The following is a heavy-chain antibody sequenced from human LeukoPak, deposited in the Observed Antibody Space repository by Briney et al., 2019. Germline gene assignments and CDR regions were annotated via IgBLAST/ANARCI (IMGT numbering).Heavy chain of an antibody. CDR3: ASAGAPGRNYAGLDY. Sequence: GRSLRLSCAASGFTFSSYAMHWVRRAPGKGLEWVAVISYDGSNKYYADSVKGRFTISRDSSKNTLYLQMNSLRPEDTAVYYCASAGAPGRNYAGLDYWGQGTLVTVSS. V-gene: IGHV3-30-3*01. D-gene: IGHD3-10*01. CDR2: ISYDGSNK. CDR1: GFTFSSYA. J-gene: IGHJ4*02.